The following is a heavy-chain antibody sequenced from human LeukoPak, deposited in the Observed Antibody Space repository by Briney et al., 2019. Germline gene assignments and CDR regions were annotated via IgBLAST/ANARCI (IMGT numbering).Heavy chain of an antibody. CDR1: GYTLTELS. CDR2: FDPEDGET. V-gene: IGHV1-24*01. J-gene: IGHJ4*02. D-gene: IGHD3-10*01. Sequence: GASVKVSCKVSGYTLTELSMHWVRQAPGKGLEWMGGFDPEDGETIYAQKFQGRVTMTRNTSISTAYMELSSLRSEDTAVYYCARGGDFDYWGQGTLVTVSS. CDR3: ARGGDFDY.